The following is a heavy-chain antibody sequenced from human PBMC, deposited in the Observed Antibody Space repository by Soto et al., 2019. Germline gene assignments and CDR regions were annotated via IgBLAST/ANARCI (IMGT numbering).Heavy chain of an antibody. J-gene: IGHJ4*02. CDR1: GGTFSSYA. D-gene: IGHD3-3*01. CDR3: ARVRVRFLEWLGSEG. Sequence: QVQLVQSGAEVKKPGSSVKVSCKASGGTFSSYAISWVRQAPGQGLEWMGGIIPIFGTANYAQKFQGRVTSTADASTSTADMELSSLRSEDTAVYYCARVRVRFLEWLGSEGWGQGTLVTVSS. V-gene: IGHV1-69*12. CDR2: IIPIFGTA.